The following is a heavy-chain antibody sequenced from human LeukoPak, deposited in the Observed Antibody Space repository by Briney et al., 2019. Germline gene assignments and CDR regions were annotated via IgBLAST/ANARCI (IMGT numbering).Heavy chain of an antibody. CDR3: ARDSYDILTGYYLGYYYYGMDV. Sequence: SETLSLTCTVSGGSISSSSYYWGWIRQPPGKGLEWIGSIYYSGSTYYNPSLKSRVTISVDTSKNQFSLKLSSVTAADTAVYYCARDSYDILTGYYLGYYYYGMDVWGQGTTVTVSS. D-gene: IGHD3-9*01. V-gene: IGHV4-39*07. CDR1: GGSISSSSYY. J-gene: IGHJ6*02. CDR2: IYYSGST.